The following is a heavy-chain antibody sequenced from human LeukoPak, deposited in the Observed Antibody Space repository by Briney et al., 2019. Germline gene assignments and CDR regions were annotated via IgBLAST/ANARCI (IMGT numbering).Heavy chain of an antibody. V-gene: IGHV4-59*08. Sequence: SETLSLTCTVSGGSISSYYWSWIRQPPGKGLEWIGYIYYSGSTNYNPSLKSRVTISVDTSKNQFSLNLTSVTAADTAIYYCAKMIPATPDYFDYWGQGILVTVSS. CDR2: IYYSGST. CDR1: GGSISSYY. J-gene: IGHJ4*02. CDR3: AKMIPATPDYFDY. D-gene: IGHD2-15*01.